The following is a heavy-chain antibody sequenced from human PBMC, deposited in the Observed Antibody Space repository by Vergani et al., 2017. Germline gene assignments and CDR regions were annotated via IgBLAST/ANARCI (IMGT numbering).Heavy chain of an antibody. CDR2: INPSGGST. CDR1: GYPFTSYY. CDR3: ARVPPYYDFWSGQTSATGEYYFDY. D-gene: IGHD3-3*01. J-gene: IGHJ4*02. V-gene: IGHV1-46*01. Sequence: QVQLVQSGAEVKKPGASVKVSCKAFGYPFTSYYMHWVRQAPGQGLEWMGIINPSGGSTSYAQKFQGRVNMTRDTSTSTVYMELSSLRSEDTAVYYWARVPPYYDFWSGQTSATGEYYFDYWGQGTLVTVSS.